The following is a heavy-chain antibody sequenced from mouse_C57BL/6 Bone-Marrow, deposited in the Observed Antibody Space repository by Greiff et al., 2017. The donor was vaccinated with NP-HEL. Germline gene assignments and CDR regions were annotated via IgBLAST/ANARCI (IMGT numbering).Heavy chain of an antibody. CDR2: IDPENGDT. J-gene: IGHJ4*01. Sequence: VQLQQSGAELVRPGASVKLSCTASGFNIKDDYMHWVKQRPEQGLEWIGWIDPENGDTAYASKFQGKATITADTSSNTAYLQLSSLTSEDTAVYYCTTDYSNPYYYAMDYWGQGTSVTVSA. V-gene: IGHV14-4*01. D-gene: IGHD2-5*01. CDR1: GFNIKDDY. CDR3: TTDYSNPYYYAMDY.